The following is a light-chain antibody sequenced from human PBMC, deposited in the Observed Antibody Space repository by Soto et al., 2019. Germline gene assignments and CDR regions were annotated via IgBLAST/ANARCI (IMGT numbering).Light chain of an antibody. CDR3: QQYNRWPLT. CDR2: DAS. CDR1: QSIYDK. Sequence: EIVITQSPATLSVSPGERVSLYCRASQSIYDKLAWYQQKPGQTPRLLIYDASTRATGISGSFSGSGSGTEFTLTISSLQSEDFAVYYCQQYNRWPLTFGGGTKVDFK. J-gene: IGKJ4*01. V-gene: IGKV3-15*01.